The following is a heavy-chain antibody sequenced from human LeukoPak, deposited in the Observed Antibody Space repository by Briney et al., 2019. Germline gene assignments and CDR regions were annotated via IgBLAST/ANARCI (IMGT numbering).Heavy chain of an antibody. CDR1: GYTFSNYA. D-gene: IGHD1-26*01. Sequence: PGGSLRLSWSAFGYTFSNYAMHWVRQAPGKGLDWVAFIRYDGSDSYYTDSVKGRFTISRDDSKKTLYLQMNSLRAEDTAVYYCANSRSKWEKLERAPFSYWGQGTLVTVSP. CDR3: ANSRSKWEKLERAPFSY. V-gene: IGHV3-30*02. J-gene: IGHJ4*02. CDR2: IRYDGSDS.